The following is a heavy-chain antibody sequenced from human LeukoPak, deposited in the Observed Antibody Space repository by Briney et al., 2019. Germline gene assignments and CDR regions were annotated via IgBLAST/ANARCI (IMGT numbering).Heavy chain of an antibody. V-gene: IGHV3-48*03. D-gene: IGHD3-10*01. CDR3: AKNMVRGVIMSSSFDY. Sequence: GGSLRLSCAASGFTFSSYEMNWVRQAPGKGLEWVSYISSSGSTIYYADSVKGRFTISRDNSKNTLYLQMNSLRAEDTAVYYCAKNMVRGVIMSSSFDYWGQGTLVTVSS. CDR2: ISSSGSTI. CDR1: GFTFSSYE. J-gene: IGHJ4*02.